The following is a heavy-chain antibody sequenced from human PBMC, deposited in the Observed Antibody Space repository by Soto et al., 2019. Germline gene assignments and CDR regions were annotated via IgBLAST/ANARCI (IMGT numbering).Heavy chain of an antibody. V-gene: IGHV1-3*01. CDR2: INAGNGNT. CDR3: ARGNIVGATYFDY. Sequence: AASVKVSCKASGYTFTSYAMHWVRQAPGQRLEWMGWINAGNGNTKYSQKFQGRVTITRDTSASTAYMELSSLRSEDTAVYYCARGNIVGATYFDYWGQGTLVTVSS. J-gene: IGHJ4*02. CDR1: GYTFTSYA. D-gene: IGHD1-26*01.